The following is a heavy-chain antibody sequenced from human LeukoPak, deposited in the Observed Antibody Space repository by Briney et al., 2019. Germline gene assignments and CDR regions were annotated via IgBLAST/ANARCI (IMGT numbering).Heavy chain of an antibody. CDR3: ARDRGYYDSSGYYYGNYFDY. Sequence: MSGGSLRLSCAASGFTISGHSMNWVRQAPGKGLEWVSSISSSSSYIYYADSVKGRFTISRDNAKNSLYLQMNSLRAEDTAVYYCARDRGYYDSSGYYYGNYFDYWGQGTLVTVSS. J-gene: IGHJ4*02. D-gene: IGHD3-22*01. V-gene: IGHV3-21*01. CDR1: GFTISGHS. CDR2: ISSSSSYI.